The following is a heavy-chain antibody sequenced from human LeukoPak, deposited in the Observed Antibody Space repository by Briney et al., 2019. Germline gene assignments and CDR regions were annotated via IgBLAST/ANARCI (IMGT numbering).Heavy chain of an antibody. D-gene: IGHD6-6*01. CDR1: GYTFTDYY. Sequence: VASVKVSCKASGYTFTDYYMHWVRRAPGQGLEWMGWINPNSGGTNFAQKFQGRVAMTRDTSISTAYLELGSLRSDDTAVYFCARARWQLVPYFDSWGQGTLVTVSS. V-gene: IGHV1-2*02. CDR2: INPNSGGT. CDR3: ARARWQLVPYFDS. J-gene: IGHJ4*02.